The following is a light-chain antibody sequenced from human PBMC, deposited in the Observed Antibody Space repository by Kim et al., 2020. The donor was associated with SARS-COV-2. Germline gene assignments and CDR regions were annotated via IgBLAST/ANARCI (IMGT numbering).Light chain of an antibody. CDR3: SSYTTSASYV. CDR2: NVA. CDR1: NY. V-gene: IGLV2-14*04. J-gene: IGLJ1*01. Sequence: NYVSWYQQYPGKAPKLMIFNVAQRPSGISNRFSGSKSGATASLTISGLQAEDEADYYCSSYTTSASYVFGTGTKVTVL.